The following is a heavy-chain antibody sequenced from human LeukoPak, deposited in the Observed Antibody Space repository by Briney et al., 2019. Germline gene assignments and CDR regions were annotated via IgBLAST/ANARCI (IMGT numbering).Heavy chain of an antibody. D-gene: IGHD4-17*01. V-gene: IGHV3-48*01. Sequence: PGGSLRLSCAFFGFTINDYGVNWVRRAPGKGLEWLSHTSVNGAVTTYADSVKGRFTISSDTAKNSLYLQLNSLTVGDTAMYYCARDRDGDEDFDYWGRGTLVTVSS. CDR3: ARDRDGDEDFDY. CDR1: GFTINDYG. CDR2: TSVNGAVT. J-gene: IGHJ4*02.